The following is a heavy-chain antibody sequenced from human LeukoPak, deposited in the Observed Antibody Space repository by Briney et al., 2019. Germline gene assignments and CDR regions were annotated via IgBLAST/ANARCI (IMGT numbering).Heavy chain of an antibody. D-gene: IGHD6-19*01. CDR1: GGSFSGYY. Sequence: SETLSLTCAVYGGSFSGYYWSWIRQPPGKGLEWIGEINHSGSINYNPSLKSRVTISADTSKNQFSLKLSSVTAADTAVYYCARHGVAVAGFFDYWGQGTLVTVSS. V-gene: IGHV4-34*01. CDR2: INHSGSI. CDR3: ARHGVAVAGFFDY. J-gene: IGHJ4*02.